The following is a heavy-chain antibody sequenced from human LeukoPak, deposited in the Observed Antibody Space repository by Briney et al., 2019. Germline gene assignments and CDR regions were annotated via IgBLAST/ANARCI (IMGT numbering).Heavy chain of an antibody. Sequence: PSETLSLTCAVYGGSFSGYYWSWIRQPPGKGLEWIGEINHSGSTNYNPSLKSRVTISVDTSKNQFSLKLSSVTAADTAVYYCARDPRGSYGYYYYGMDVWGQGTTVTVSS. CDR2: INHSGST. CDR3: ARDPRGSYGYYYYGMDV. J-gene: IGHJ6*02. V-gene: IGHV4-34*01. D-gene: IGHD1-26*01. CDR1: GGSFSGYY.